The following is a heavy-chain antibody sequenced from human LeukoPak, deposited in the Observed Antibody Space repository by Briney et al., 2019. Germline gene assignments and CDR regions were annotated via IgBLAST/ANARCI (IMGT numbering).Heavy chain of an antibody. CDR3: ARDDSDYDILTGYPTLWVS. V-gene: IGHV4-30-4*07. CDR2: FYYSGST. J-gene: IGHJ5*02. CDR1: GGSISRGGYS. D-gene: IGHD3-9*01. Sequence: PSQTLSLTCAVSGGSISRGGYSWSWIRQPPGKGLEWIGYFYYSGSTYYNPSLKSRVTISVDTSKNQFSLKLSSVTAADTAVYYCARDDSDYDILTGYPTLWVSWGQGTLVTVSS.